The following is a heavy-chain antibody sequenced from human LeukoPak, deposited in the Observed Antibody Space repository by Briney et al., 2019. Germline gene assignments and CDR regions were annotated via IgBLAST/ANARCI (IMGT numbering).Heavy chain of an antibody. CDR3: ARVPGDGQIDY. J-gene: IGHJ4*02. Sequence: ASVKVSCKASGYTFTGYYMHWVRQAPGQGLEWMGWINPNSGDTNYAQKFQGRVTMTRDTSISTAYMELSRLRSDDTAVYYCARVPGDGQIDYWGQGTLVTVSS. CDR2: INPNSGDT. CDR1: GYTFTGYY. D-gene: IGHD5-24*01. V-gene: IGHV1-2*02.